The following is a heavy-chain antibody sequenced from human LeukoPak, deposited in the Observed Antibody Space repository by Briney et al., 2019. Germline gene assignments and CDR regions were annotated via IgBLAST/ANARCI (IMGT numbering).Heavy chain of an antibody. Sequence: GGSLRLSCAASGFTFSSYGMHWVRQAPGKGLEWVAVISYDGSNKYYADSVKGRFTISRDNSKNTLYLQMNSLRAEDTAVYYCVRDPPIYDSSGYYTFDYWGQGTLVTVSS. J-gene: IGHJ4*02. CDR3: VRDPPIYDSSGYYTFDY. D-gene: IGHD3-22*01. V-gene: IGHV3-30*03. CDR2: ISYDGSNK. CDR1: GFTFSSYG.